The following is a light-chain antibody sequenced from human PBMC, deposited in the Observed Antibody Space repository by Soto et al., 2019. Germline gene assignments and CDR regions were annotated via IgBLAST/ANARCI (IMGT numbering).Light chain of an antibody. V-gene: IGKV3-15*01. CDR3: HHYNNWPRT. CDR1: QNVNSN. J-gene: IGKJ1*01. Sequence: EIVMTQSPASLSVSPGERATLSCRASQNVNSNLAWYQQKPGQAPRFLIYGASTRATGIPARFSGSGSGTEFTLTIRSMPSQDFAVYYCHHYNNWPRTFGQGTKVDI. CDR2: GAS.